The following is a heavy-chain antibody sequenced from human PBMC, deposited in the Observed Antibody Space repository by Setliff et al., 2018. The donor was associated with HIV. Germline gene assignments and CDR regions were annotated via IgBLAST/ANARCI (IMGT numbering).Heavy chain of an antibody. V-gene: IGHV4-38-2*02. CDR2: IYHSGST. Sequence: SETLSLTCAVSGYSISSGYYWGWIRQPPGKGLEWIGSIYHSGSTYYSPSLTSRVTISLDTSKNQFSLKLSSVTAADTALYYCARDIQAAGTGWFDPWGQGTLVTVSS. CDR1: GYSISSGYY. D-gene: IGHD6-13*01. CDR3: ARDIQAAGTGWFDP. J-gene: IGHJ5*02.